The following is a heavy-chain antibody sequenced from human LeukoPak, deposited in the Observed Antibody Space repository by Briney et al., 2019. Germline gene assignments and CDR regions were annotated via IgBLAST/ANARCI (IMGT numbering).Heavy chain of an antibody. CDR1: GLTFSIYE. V-gene: IGHV3-48*03. CDR3: AKDTSSGWDWFDI. Sequence: PGGSLRLSCAASGLTFSIYEMNWVREAPGKGLERLSYISGNGNTIYYADSVKGRFTISKDHSKNSLYLQMNILRAQDMALYSWAKDTSSGWDWFDIWGQGTMVTVSS. D-gene: IGHD6-19*01. J-gene: IGHJ3*02. CDR2: ISGNGNTI.